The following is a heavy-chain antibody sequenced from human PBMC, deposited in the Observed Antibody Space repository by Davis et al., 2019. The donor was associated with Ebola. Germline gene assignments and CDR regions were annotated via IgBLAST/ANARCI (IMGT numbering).Heavy chain of an antibody. J-gene: IGHJ6*03. V-gene: IGHV4-61*01. D-gene: IGHD3-10*01. CDR2: IYYSGST. CDR3: AGVRFVELLYSYYYMDV. Sequence: PSETLSPTCPVPAGSVSSGSYYWSWIRQPPGKGLEWIGYIYYSGSTNYNPSLKSRVTISVDTSKNQFSLKLSSVTAADTAVYYCAGVRFVELLYSYYYMDVWGKGTTVTVSS. CDR1: AGSVSSGSYY.